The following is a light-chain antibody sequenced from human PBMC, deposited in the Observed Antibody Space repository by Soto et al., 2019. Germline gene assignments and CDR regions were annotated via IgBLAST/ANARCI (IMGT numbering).Light chain of an antibody. J-gene: IGLJ3*02. V-gene: IGLV2-14*03. CDR3: CAYTARTTLSWV. CDR2: DVD. CDR1: SSDIGGYNH. Sequence: QSALTQPTSVSGSPGQSITISCTGVSSDIGGYNHVSWYQQHPGKVPRLSIYDVDNRPLGASNRFSGSQSGNMASLTISGLQAEDEADYYCCAYTARTTLSWVFGGGTKLTVL.